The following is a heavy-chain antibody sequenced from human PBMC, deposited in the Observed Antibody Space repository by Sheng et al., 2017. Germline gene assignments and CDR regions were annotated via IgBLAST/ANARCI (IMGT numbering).Heavy chain of an antibody. V-gene: IGHV3-33*01. CDR3: ARDPSIAARPFWMDY. D-gene: IGHD6-6*01. CDR2: IWYDGSNK. Sequence: QVQLVESGGGVVQPGRSLRLSCAASGFTFSSYGMHWVRQAPGKGLEWVAVIWYDGSNKYYADSVKGRFTISRDNSKNTLYLQMNSLRAEDTAVYYCARDPSIAARPFWMDYWGQGTLVTVSS. CDR1: GFTFSSYG. J-gene: IGHJ4*02.